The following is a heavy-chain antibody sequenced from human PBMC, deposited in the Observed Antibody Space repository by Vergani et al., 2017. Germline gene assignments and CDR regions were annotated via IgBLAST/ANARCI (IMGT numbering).Heavy chain of an antibody. CDR2: IYYSGST. J-gene: IGHJ4*02. D-gene: IGHD6-19*01. CDR1: GGSISSSSYY. V-gene: IGHV4-39*01. CDR3: ARHGGAVGWNYFDY. Sequence: QLQLQESGPGLVKPSETLSLTCTVSGGSISSSSYYWGWLRQPPGKGLEWIGSIYYSGSTYYNPSLKSRFTISVDTSKKQFSLKLSSVTAAATAVYYCARHGGAVGWNYFDYWGQGTLVTVSS.